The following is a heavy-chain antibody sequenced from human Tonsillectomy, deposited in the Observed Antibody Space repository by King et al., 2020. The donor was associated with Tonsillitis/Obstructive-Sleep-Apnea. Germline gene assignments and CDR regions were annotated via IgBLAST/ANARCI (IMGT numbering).Heavy chain of an antibody. CDR2: FIPILGIA. J-gene: IGHJ5*02. CDR1: GGTFSRHA. CDR3: ARVIEMATVSWFDP. D-gene: IGHD5-24*01. V-gene: IGHV1-69*10. Sequence: VQLVQSGAEVKKPGSSVKVSCKASGGTFSRHAISWVRQAPGQGLEWMGGFIPILGIANYAQKFQGRVTITADKSTSTVYMELSSLRSEDTAVYYCARVIEMATVSWFDPWGQGTLDTVSS.